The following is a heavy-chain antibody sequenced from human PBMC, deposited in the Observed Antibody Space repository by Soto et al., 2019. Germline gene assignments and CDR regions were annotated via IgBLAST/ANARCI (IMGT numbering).Heavy chain of an antibody. J-gene: IGHJ4*02. CDR2: ISSSSSYI. V-gene: IGHV3-21*01. CDR3: ARLYSSGWYFDY. Sequence: PSETLRLSCAASGFTFSSYSMNWVRQAPGKGLEWVSSISSSSSYIYYADSVKGRFTISRDNAKNSLYLQMNSLRAEDTAVYYCARLYSSGWYFDYWGQGTLVTVSS. CDR1: GFTFSSYS. D-gene: IGHD6-19*01.